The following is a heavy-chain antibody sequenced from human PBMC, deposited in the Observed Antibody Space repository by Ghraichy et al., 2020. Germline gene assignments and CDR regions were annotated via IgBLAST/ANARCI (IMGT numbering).Heavy chain of an antibody. D-gene: IGHD6-25*01. CDR2: INRSGTT. V-gene: IGHV4-34*01. CDR3: ARGMKWAAAGQYYFDY. J-gene: IGHJ4*02. Sequence: SETLSLTCAVYDGSFSGYYWSWIRQPPGKGLEWIGEINRSGTTNYIPSLKSRAAISIDTSKNQFSLNLNSVTAADTAVYFCARGMKWAAAGQYYFDYWGQGTLVTVSS. CDR1: DGSFSGYY.